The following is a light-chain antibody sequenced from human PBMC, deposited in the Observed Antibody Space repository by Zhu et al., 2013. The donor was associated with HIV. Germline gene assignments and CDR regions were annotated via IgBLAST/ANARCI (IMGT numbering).Light chain of an antibody. CDR2: WAS. Sequence: DIVMTQSPDSLAVSLGERATINCKSSQSILYSNNNNNYLAWYQQRAGQPPKLLIYWASTRESGVPDRFSGSGSGTDFTLTISSLQAEDAAVYYCQQYLSAPPGYTFGPGTRVEI. CDR3: QQYLSAPPGYT. V-gene: IGKV4-1*01. CDR1: QSILYSNNNNNY. J-gene: IGKJ3*01.